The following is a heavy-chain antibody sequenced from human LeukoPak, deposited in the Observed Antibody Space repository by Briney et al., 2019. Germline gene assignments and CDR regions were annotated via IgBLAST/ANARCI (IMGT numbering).Heavy chain of an antibody. D-gene: IGHD5-24*01. CDR1: GFTFSAYW. CDR3: AKRGDGGAWYDS. CDR2: ISSDGSNT. V-gene: IGHV3-74*01. J-gene: IGHJ5*01. Sequence: GGSLRLSCAVSGFTFSAYWMGGGRQGPGGGGGWVSRISSDGSNTAYADSVKGRLTISTDNAKNTMYLQMSSLRAADTAVYYCAKRGDGGAWYDSWGQGTLVIVSS.